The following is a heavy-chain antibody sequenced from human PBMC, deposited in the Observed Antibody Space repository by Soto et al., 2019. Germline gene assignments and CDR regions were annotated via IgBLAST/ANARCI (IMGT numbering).Heavy chain of an antibody. Sequence: GGSLRLSCGGSGFSFDDYTMHWVRQAPGKGPEWVASLSWNSGFSGYADSVKGRFTISRDNAQSSVHLQMNNLRTEDTALYYCAKGRGTIVVTDAYDIWGQGTMVT. CDR2: LSWNSGFS. CDR3: AKGRGTIVVTDAYDI. J-gene: IGHJ3*02. V-gene: IGHV3-9*01. D-gene: IGHD3-22*01. CDR1: GFSFDDYT.